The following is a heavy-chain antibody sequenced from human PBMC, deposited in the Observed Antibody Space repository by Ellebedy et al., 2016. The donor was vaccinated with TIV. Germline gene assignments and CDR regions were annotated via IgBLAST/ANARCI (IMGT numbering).Heavy chain of an antibody. J-gene: IGHJ4*02. D-gene: IGHD1-26*01. CDR3: ARVGWELQIPVFDY. V-gene: IGHV1-3*01. Sequence: ASVKVSXXASGYTFTSYAMHWVRQAPGQRLEWMGWINAGNGNTKYSQKFQGRVTITRDTSASTAYMELSSLRSEDTAVYYCARVGWELQIPVFDYWGQGTLVTVSS. CDR2: INAGNGNT. CDR1: GYTFTSYA.